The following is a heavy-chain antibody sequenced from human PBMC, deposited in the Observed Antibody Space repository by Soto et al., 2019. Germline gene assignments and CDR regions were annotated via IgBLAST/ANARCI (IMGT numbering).Heavy chain of an antibody. CDR1: GFTFSSYS. V-gene: IGHV3-21*01. CDR3: ARTYSGYDLAYFDY. CDR2: ISSSSSYI. D-gene: IGHD5-12*01. Sequence: EVQLVESGGGLVKPGGSLRLSCAASGFTFSSYSMNWVRQAPGKGLEWVSSISSSSSYIYYADSVKGRFTISRDNAKNSLSLPMNSLRAEDTAVYYCARTYSGYDLAYFDYWGQGTLVTVSS. J-gene: IGHJ4*02.